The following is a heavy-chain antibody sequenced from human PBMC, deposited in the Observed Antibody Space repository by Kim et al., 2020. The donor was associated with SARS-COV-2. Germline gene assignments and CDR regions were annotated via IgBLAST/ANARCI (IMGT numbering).Heavy chain of an antibody. CDR1: GGSISSGGYY. CDR3: ASLDFWTTPLAPWFDP. V-gene: IGHV4-31*03. CDR2: IYYSGST. Sequence: SETLSLTCTVSGGSISSGGYYWSWIRQHPGKGLEWIGYIYYSGSTYYNPSLKSRVTISVDTSKNQFSLKLSSVTAADTAVYYCASLDFWTTPLAPWFDPWGQGTLVTVSS. J-gene: IGHJ5*02. D-gene: IGHD3-3*01.